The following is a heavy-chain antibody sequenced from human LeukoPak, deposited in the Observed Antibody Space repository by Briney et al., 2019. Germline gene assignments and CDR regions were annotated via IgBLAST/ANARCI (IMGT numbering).Heavy chain of an antibody. V-gene: IGHV3-74*01. Sequence: QAGGSLRLSCAASGFTFSSHWMHWVRQAPGKGLVWISRINSDGSITTYADSAQGRFTISRDNAKNTLYLQMNSLRVEDTAVYYCARDYNWNPPDYWGQGTLVTVSS. CDR1: GFTFSSHW. D-gene: IGHD1-1*01. CDR3: ARDYNWNPPDY. J-gene: IGHJ4*02. CDR2: INSDGSIT.